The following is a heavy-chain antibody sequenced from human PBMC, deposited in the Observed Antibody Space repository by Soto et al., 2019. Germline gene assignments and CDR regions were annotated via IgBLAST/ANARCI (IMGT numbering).Heavy chain of an antibody. Sequence: ASVNVSCKSSGYTFTSYSIHWVRQAPGQRLEWMGWINAGNGNTKYSQKFQGRVTITRDTSASTAYMELSSLRSEDTAVYYCARVAGSSWYGFGDYWGQGTQVTVSS. V-gene: IGHV1-3*01. J-gene: IGHJ4*02. CDR3: ARVAGSSWYGFGDY. CDR1: GYTFTSYS. CDR2: INAGNGNT. D-gene: IGHD6-13*01.